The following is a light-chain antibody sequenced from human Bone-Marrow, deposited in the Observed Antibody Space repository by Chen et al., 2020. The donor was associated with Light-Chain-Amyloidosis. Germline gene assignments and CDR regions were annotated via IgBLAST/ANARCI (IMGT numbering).Light chain of an antibody. Sequence: ELVLTPSPATLSLSPGERVTLSCRASQSVSSYLAWYQQKPGQAPRLLIYDASNRATGIPARFSGSGSGTDFTLTISSLEPEDFAVYYCQQRSNWPTFGGGTKVEIK. V-gene: IGKV3-11*01. CDR3: QQRSNWPT. J-gene: IGKJ4*01. CDR1: QSVSSY. CDR2: DAS.